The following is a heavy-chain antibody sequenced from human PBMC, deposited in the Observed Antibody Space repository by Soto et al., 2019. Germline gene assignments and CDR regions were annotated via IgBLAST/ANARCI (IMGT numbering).Heavy chain of an antibody. CDR1: GYTFTSYG. CDR2: ISAYNGNT. V-gene: IGHV1-18*01. J-gene: IGHJ6*02. CDR3: ARDRGLSSSWYSYYYYGMDV. Sequence: QVQLVQSGAEVKKPGASVKVSCKASGYTFTSYGISWVRQAPGQGLEWMGWISAYNGNTNYAQKLQGIVTMTPDTSTSPGYMELRSLRSDDTAVYYCARDRGLSSSWYSYYYYGMDVWGQGTTVTVSS. D-gene: IGHD6-13*01.